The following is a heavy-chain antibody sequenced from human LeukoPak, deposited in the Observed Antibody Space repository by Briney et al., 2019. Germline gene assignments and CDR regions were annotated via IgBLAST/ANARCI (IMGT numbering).Heavy chain of an antibody. D-gene: IGHD2-2*01. V-gene: IGHV4-59*08. CDR2: IYYSGST. J-gene: IGHJ5*02. CDR1: GGSISSYY. CDR3: ARRPAARNWFDP. Sequence: ASETLSLTCTVSGGSISSYYWSWIRQPPGKGLEWIGYIYYSGSTNYNPSLKSRVTISVDTSKNQFSLKLSSVTAADTAVYYCARRPAARNWFDPWGQGTLVTVSS.